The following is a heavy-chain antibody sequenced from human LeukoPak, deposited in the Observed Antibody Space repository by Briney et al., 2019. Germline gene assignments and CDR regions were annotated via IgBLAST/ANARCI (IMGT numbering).Heavy chain of an antibody. Sequence: GESPRIAGKSSGYSFTSYWVSGVRQMPGKGLEWLGRIEPSGSYTNYSPSFQGHVTISEDTSISTAYLQWSSLKASNTAMYYGARHPPLLYSRGGKDYWGQGTLVTVSS. CDR2: IEPSGSYT. D-gene: IGHD6-19*01. J-gene: IGHJ4*02. CDR3: ARHPPLLYSRGGKDY. V-gene: IGHV5-10-1*01. CDR1: GYSFTSYW.